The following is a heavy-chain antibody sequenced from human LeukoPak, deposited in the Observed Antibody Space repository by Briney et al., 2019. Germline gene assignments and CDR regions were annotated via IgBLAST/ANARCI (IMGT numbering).Heavy chain of an antibody. CDR1: GFIFSSYA. CDR3: AKVGGSSSWYLKYDN. D-gene: IGHD6-13*01. Sequence: PGGSLRLSCAASGFIFSSYAMSWVRQAPGKGLEWVSGISGSGGSTYYADSVKGRFTMSRDNSKNTLYLQMNSLRAEDTAVYYCAKVGGSSSWYLKYDNWGQGTLVTVSS. V-gene: IGHV3-23*01. CDR2: ISGSGGST. J-gene: IGHJ4*02.